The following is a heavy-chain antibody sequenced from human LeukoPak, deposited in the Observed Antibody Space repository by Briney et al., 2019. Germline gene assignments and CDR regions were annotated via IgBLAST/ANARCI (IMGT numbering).Heavy chain of an antibody. D-gene: IGHD2-15*01. CDR2: IIPMLGTA. Sequence: GSSVTVSCKASEGTFSSYAISWVRQAPGQGLEWMGQIIPMLGTASYAQRFQGRVTLTADESTSTAYMELSSLRSEDTAVYYCARSVEMDLTYLLQFDYWGQGTLVTVSS. V-gene: IGHV1-69*01. J-gene: IGHJ4*02. CDR1: EGTFSSYA. CDR3: ARSVEMDLTYLLQFDY.